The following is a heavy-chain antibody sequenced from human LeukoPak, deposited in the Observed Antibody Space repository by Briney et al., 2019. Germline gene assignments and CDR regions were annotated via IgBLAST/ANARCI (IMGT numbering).Heavy chain of an antibody. CDR2: ISSSSSTI. Sequence: PGGSLRLSCAASGFTFSSYSMNWVRQAPGKGLEWVSYISSSSSTIYYADSVKGRFTISRDNAKNSLYLQMNSLRAEDTAVYYCAKDATGYWGQGTLVTVSS. J-gene: IGHJ4*02. CDR3: AKDATGY. CDR1: GFTFSSYS. D-gene: IGHD4-11*01. V-gene: IGHV3-48*04.